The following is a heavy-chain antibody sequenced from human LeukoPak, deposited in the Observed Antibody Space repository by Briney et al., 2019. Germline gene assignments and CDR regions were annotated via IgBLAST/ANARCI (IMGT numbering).Heavy chain of an antibody. CDR3: ARDSFETDIDY. J-gene: IGHJ4*02. CDR1: GFTFSTYW. CDR2: IEEDGSET. Sequence: GGSLRLSCAVSGFTFSTYWMSWVRQAPGKGLEWVANIEEDGSETYYVDSLKGRFTISRDNVKNSLYLQINSLRADDSAVYYCARDSFETDIDYWGQGTLVTVSS. D-gene: IGHD1-14*01. V-gene: IGHV3-7*01.